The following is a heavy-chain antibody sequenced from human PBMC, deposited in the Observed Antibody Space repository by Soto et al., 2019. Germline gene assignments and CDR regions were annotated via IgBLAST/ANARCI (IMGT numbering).Heavy chain of an antibody. Sequence: QVQLVESGGGVVQPGRSLRLSCAASGFTFSSYAMHWVRQAPGKGLEWVAVISYDGSNKYYADSVKGRFTISRDNSKNTLYLQMNSLRAEDTAVYYCARGGEWELPPFDYWGQGTLVTVSS. CDR1: GFTFSSYA. CDR2: ISYDGSNK. D-gene: IGHD1-26*01. V-gene: IGHV3-30-3*01. J-gene: IGHJ4*02. CDR3: ARGGEWELPPFDY.